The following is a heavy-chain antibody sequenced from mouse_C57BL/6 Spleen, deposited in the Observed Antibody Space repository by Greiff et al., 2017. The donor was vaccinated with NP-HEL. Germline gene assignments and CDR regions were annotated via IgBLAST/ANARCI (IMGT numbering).Heavy chain of an antibody. J-gene: IGHJ3*01. V-gene: IGHV1-81*01. Sequence: VQLQQSGAELARPGASVKLSCKASGYTFTSYGISWVKQRTGQGLEWIGEIYPRSGNTYYNEKFKGKATLTADKSSSTAYKELRSLTSEDSAVYFCARSDYDGYENGFAYWGQGTLVTVSA. CDR1: GYTFTSYG. D-gene: IGHD2-3*01. CDR3: ARSDYDGYENGFAY. CDR2: IYPRSGNT.